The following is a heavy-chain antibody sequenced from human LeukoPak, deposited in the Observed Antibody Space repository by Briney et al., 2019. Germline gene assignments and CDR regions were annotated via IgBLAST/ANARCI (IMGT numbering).Heavy chain of an antibody. Sequence: ASVKVSCKASGYTFTSYGISWVRQAPGQGLEWMGWISAYNGNTNYAQKLQGRVTMTTDTSTSTAYMELRSLRSDDTAVYYCARDIRITIIGVAIMNGMDVWGQGTTVTVSS. CDR1: GYTFTSYG. CDR2: ISAYNGNT. V-gene: IGHV1-18*01. D-gene: IGHD3-3*01. J-gene: IGHJ6*02. CDR3: ARDIRITIIGVAIMNGMDV.